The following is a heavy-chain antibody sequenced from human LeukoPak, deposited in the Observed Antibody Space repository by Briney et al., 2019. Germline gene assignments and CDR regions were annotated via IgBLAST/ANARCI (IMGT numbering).Heavy chain of an antibody. J-gene: IGHJ4*02. CDR3: AKDRSQQMVLDF. CDR1: GFTFCSYA. D-gene: IGHD6-13*01. CDR2: IIGSGSST. Sequence: GGSLRLSCAGCGFTFCSYAMSSVPQAPGKGLEWVSAIIGSGSSTYYADSVKGRFTISRDNSKNTLFLQMNSLRAEDTAVYYCAKDRSQQMVLDFWGQGTLVTVSS. V-gene: IGHV3-23*01.